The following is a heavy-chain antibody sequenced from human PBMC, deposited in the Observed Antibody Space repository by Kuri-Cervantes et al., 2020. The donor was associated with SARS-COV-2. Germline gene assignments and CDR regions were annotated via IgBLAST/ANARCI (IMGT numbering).Heavy chain of an antibody. CDR3: ARHPPRDLMPWVD. J-gene: IGHJ4*02. V-gene: IGHV4-39*01. CDR2: IYYSGST. Sequence: GSLRLSCTVSGGSISSSSYYWGWIRQPPGKGLEWIGSIYYSGSTYYNPSLKSRVTISVDTSKNQFSLKLSSVTAADTAVYYCARHPPRDLMPWVDWGQGTLVTRLL. D-gene: IGHD2-2*01. CDR1: GGSISSSSYY.